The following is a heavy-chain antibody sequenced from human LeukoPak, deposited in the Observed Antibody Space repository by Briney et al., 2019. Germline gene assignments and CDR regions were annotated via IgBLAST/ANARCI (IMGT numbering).Heavy chain of an antibody. V-gene: IGHV1-2*02. J-gene: IGHJ3*02. D-gene: IGHD6-13*01. CDR1: GYTFTGYY. CDR3: ARARRRGAAAEYAFDI. CDR2: INPNSGGT. Sequence: ASVKVSCKASGYTFTGYYMHWVRQAPGQGLEWMGWINPNSGGTNYAQKFQGRVTMTRDTSISTAYMELSRLRSDDTAVYYCARARRRGAAAEYAFDIWGQGTMVTVSS.